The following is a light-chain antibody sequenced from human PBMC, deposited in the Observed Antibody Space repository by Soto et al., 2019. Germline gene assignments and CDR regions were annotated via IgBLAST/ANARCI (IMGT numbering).Light chain of an antibody. Sequence: IVLTQSPSTLSSFPCYRVTLSFMSIQYINTRLSWYQHRPGQAPRLLIYQTSIRAAGIPARFSASGSGTDFTLTISDVQPEDFALYYCHQRQSWPRTFGQGTKVDIK. CDR3: HQRQSWPRT. J-gene: IGKJ1*01. V-gene: IGKV3-11*01. CDR1: QYINTR. CDR2: QTS.